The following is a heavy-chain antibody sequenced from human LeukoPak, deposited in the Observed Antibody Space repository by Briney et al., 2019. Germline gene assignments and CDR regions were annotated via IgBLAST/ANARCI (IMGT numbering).Heavy chain of an antibody. J-gene: IGHJ5*02. CDR1: ASTFSNYY. CDR2: ISNTGTAT. V-gene: IGHV3-11*04. D-gene: IGHD5-12*01. Sequence: GRCLRLACALAASTFSNYYINWGRPEPGGWMEWVSYISNTGTATYYADSVKVRFTMSRDNAKNSVYLQMNSLRAEDTAVYSCATDASGYFGPWGQGTLVTVSS. CDR3: ATDASGYFGP.